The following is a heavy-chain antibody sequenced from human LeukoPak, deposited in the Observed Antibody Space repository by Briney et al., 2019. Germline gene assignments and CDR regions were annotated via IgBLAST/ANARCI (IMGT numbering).Heavy chain of an antibody. CDR1: GFTFSSYE. J-gene: IGHJ4*02. CDR2: ISSSGSTI. CDR3: AKRNWGSRYLDY. Sequence: GGSLRLSCAASGFTFSSYEMNWVRQAPGKGLEWVSYISSSGSTIYYADSVKGRFTISRDNAKNSLYLQMNSLRAEDTAVYYCAKRNWGSRYLDYWGQGTLVTVAS. D-gene: IGHD7-27*01. V-gene: IGHV3-48*03.